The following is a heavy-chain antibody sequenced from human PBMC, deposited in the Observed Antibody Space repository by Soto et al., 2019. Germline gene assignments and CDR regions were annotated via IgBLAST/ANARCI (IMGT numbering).Heavy chain of an antibody. D-gene: IGHD3-3*01. CDR3: AKGDDFWSGYYYFDY. V-gene: IGHV3-23*01. Sequence: GGSLRLSCAASGFTFSSYAMSWVRQAPGKGLEWVSAISGSGGSTYYADSVKGRFTISRDNSKNTLYLQMNSLRAEDTAVYYCAKGDDFWSGYYYFDYWGQGTLVTVSS. CDR1: GFTFSSYA. J-gene: IGHJ4*02. CDR2: ISGSGGST.